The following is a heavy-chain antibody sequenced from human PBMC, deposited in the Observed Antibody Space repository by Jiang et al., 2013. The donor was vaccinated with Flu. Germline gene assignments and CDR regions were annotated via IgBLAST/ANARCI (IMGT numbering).Heavy chain of an antibody. CDR2: IGGSGLTT. V-gene: IGHV3-23*01. Sequence: GSLTLSCAASGFTFGSYAMSWVRQAPGKGLEWVSGIGGSGLTTYYTDSVKGRFTISRDNSKDTLYLQLNSLRAEDTALYYCAKVWQHVDPWDYFDSWGHGTLVNVSS. D-gene: IGHD6-6*01. J-gene: IGHJ4*01. CDR3: AKVWQHVDPWDYFDS. CDR1: GFTFGSYA.